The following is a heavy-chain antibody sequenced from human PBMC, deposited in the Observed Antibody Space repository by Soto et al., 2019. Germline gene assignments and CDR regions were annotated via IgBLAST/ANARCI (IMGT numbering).Heavy chain of an antibody. J-gene: IGHJ6*02. D-gene: IGHD3-3*01. CDR1: GFTFSSYA. V-gene: IGHV3-23*01. CDR2: ISGRGGST. CDR3: AKDDDFWSGYYGMDV. Sequence: PGGSLRLSCAASGFTFSSYAMSWVRQAPGKGLEWVSAISGRGGSTYYADSVKGRFTISRDNSKNTLYLQMNSLRAEDTAVYYCAKDDDFWSGYYGMDVWGQGTTVTVSS.